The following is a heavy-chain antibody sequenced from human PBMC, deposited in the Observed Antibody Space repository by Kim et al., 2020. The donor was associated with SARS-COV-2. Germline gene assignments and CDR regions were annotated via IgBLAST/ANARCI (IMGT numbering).Heavy chain of an antibody. CDR1: GFTFSSYA. CDR3: VKGASTMVRGALTGGAFDI. CDR2: ISGSGGST. V-gene: IGHV3-23*01. D-gene: IGHD3-10*01. J-gene: IGHJ3*02. Sequence: GGSLRLSCAASGFTFSSYAMSWVRQAPGKGLEWVSAISGSGGSTYYADSVKVRFTISRDNSKNTLYLQMNSLRAEDTAVYYCVKGASTMVRGALTGGAFDIWAQGTMVTVSS.